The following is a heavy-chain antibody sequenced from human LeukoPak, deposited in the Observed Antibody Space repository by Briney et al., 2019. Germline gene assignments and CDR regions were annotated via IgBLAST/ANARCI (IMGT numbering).Heavy chain of an antibody. D-gene: IGHD6-13*01. V-gene: IGHV3-30*14. CDR1: RFTFRSYP. J-gene: IGHJ4*02. CDR2: ISTDGSDK. Sequence: PGGSLRLSCAASRFTFRSYPMHWVRQAPGKGLEWVAVISTDGSDKHYRDSVKGRFTISRDNSKNTLYLQMNSLRAEDTAVYYCARGYGSSWPFDYWGQGTLVTVSS. CDR3: ARGYGSSWPFDY.